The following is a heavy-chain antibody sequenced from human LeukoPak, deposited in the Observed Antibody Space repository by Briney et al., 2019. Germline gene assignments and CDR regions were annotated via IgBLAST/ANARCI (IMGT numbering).Heavy chain of an antibody. D-gene: IGHD3-22*01. V-gene: IGHV1-18*01. J-gene: IGHJ4*02. CDR1: CYTSTGYG. Sequence: GASVKVSCKASCYTSTGYGISWVRQAPGQGLEWMGWISAYNGNTNCAQKLQGRVTMTTDTSTSTAYMELRSLRSDDTAVYYCASGGRGYYYDISGYFDYWGQGTLDSASS. CDR3: ASGGRGYYYDISGYFDY. CDR2: ISAYNGNT.